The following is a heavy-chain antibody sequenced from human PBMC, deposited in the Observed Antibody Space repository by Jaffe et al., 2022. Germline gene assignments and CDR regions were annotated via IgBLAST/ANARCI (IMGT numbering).Heavy chain of an antibody. V-gene: IGHV4-61*02. Sequence: QVQLQESGPGLVKPSQTLSLTCTVSGGSISSGSYYWSWIRQPAGKGLEWIGRIYTSGSTNYNPSLKSRVTISVDTSKNQFSLKLSSVTAADTAVYYCASTSGSYYNSWYFDLWGRGTLVTVSS. CDR3: ASTSGSYYNSWYFDL. D-gene: IGHD3-10*01. CDR2: IYTSGST. J-gene: IGHJ2*01. CDR1: GGSISSGSYY.